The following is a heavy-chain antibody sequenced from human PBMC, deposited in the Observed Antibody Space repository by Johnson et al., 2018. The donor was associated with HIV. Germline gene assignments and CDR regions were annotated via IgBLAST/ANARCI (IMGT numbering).Heavy chain of an antibody. CDR3: AKEMEAHYYDSSGYSHAFDI. V-gene: IGHV3-30*18. Sequence: QVQLVESGGGVVQPGRSLRLSCAASGFTFSSYGMHWVRQAPGKGLEWVAVISYDGSNKYYADSVKGRFTISRDNSKNTLYLQMNSLRAEDTAVYYCAKEMEAHYYDSSGYSHAFDIWGQGTMVTVSS. CDR2: ISYDGSNK. J-gene: IGHJ3*02. CDR1: GFTFSSYG. D-gene: IGHD3-22*01.